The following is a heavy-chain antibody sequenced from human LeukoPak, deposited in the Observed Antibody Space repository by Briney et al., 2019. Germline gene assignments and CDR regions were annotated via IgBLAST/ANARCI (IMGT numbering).Heavy chain of an antibody. CDR2: IYSGGSR. J-gene: IGHJ6*03. D-gene: IGHD2-2*01. V-gene: IGHV3-53*05. Sequence: HPGGSLRLSCAASGFTVSSNYMSWVRQAPGKGLEWVSVIYSGGSRYYADSVKGRFTISRDNSKNTLYLQMGSLRAEDMAVYYCARGQVLGYCSSTSCGGDYMDVWGKGTTVTISS. CDR1: GFTVSSNY. CDR3: ARGQVLGYCSSTSCGGDYMDV.